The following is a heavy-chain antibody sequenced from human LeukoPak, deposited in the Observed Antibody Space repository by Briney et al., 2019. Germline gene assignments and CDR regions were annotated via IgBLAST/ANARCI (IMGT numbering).Heavy chain of an antibody. Sequence: SETLSLTCTVSGGSISNYYWSWIRQSPGKGLEWIGYMYYSGSTNYNPSLESRVTISGDTPKNQFSLNLSSVTAADTAVYYCARSPCTSASCPRRNVFDIWGQGTMVTVSS. CDR2: MYYSGST. CDR1: GGSISNYY. V-gene: IGHV4-59*08. D-gene: IGHD2-2*01. J-gene: IGHJ3*02. CDR3: ARSPCTSASCPRRNVFDI.